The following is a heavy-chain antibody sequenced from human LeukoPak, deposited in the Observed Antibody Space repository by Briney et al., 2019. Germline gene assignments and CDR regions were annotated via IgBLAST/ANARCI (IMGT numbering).Heavy chain of an antibody. CDR3: ATLSNYYGSGSYEDDFDY. CDR1: GYSFTSYW. J-gene: IGHJ4*02. D-gene: IGHD3-10*01. V-gene: IGHV5-51*01. CDR2: IYPGDSDT. Sequence: GESLKISCKGSGYSFTSYWIGWVRQMPGKGLEWMGIIYPGDSDTRYSPSFQGQVTISADKSISTAYLQWSSLKASDTAMYYCATLSNYYGSGSYEDDFDYWAREPWSPSPQ.